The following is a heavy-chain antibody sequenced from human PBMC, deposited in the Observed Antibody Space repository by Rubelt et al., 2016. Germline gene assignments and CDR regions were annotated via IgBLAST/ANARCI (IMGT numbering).Heavy chain of an antibody. D-gene: IGHD1-26*01. J-gene: IGHJ4*02. CDR3: ARGGATTDY. Sequence: VQLVESGGGLVKPGGSLRLSCAASGFTFSHYGMHWVRQAPGKGLEWVAVIWYDGSHKYYADSVKGRFTISRDNSKNTLYLQMDSLRAEDTAVYYCARGGATTDYWGQGTLVTVSS. CDR2: IWYDGSHK. CDR1: GFTFSHYG. V-gene: IGHV3-33*08.